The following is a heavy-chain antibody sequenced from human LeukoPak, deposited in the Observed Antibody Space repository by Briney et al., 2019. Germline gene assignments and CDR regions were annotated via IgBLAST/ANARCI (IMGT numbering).Heavy chain of an antibody. V-gene: IGHV1-2*02. J-gene: IGHJ4*02. D-gene: IGHD2-2*01. CDR2: INPNSGGT. CDR1: GYTFTGYY. Sequence: VASVKVSCKASGYTFTGYYMHWVRQAPGQGLEWMGWINPNSGGTNYAQKFQGRVTMTRDTSISTAYMELSRLRSDDTAVYYCAERYCSSTSCDSYYFDYWGQGTLVTVSS. CDR3: AERYCSSTSCDSYYFDY.